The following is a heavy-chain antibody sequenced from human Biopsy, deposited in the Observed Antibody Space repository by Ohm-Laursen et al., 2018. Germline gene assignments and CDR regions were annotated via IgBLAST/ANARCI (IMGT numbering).Heavy chain of an antibody. Sequence: SVKVSCKVSGYTLTELSIHWVRQTGGKGLEWMGGFDREERKTVYAEKFQGRVTMTEDTSTDTVYMEVTSLTSDDTAVYFCARGEGSSWFDPWGHGTLVTVSS. CDR1: GYTLTELS. D-gene: IGHD1-26*01. V-gene: IGHV1-24*01. J-gene: IGHJ5*02. CDR2: FDREERKT. CDR3: ARGEGSSWFDP.